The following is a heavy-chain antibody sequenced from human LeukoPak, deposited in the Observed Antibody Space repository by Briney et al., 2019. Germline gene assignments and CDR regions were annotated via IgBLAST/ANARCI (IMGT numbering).Heavy chain of an antibody. CDR3: ARNYFDWSDHYYYYYMDV. V-gene: IGHV1-2*02. D-gene: IGHD3-9*01. CDR2: INPNSGGT. CDR1: GYTFTGYY. Sequence: ASVKFSCKASGYTFTGYYMHWVRQAPGQGLEWMGWINPNSGGTNYAQKFQGRVTITRNTSISTAYMELSSLRSEDTAVYYCARNYFDWSDHYYYYYMDVWGKGTTVTVSS. J-gene: IGHJ6*03.